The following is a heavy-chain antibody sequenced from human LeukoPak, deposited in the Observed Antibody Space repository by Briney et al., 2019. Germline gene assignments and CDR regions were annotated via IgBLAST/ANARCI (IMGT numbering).Heavy chain of an antibody. CDR1: GFTFSSYW. CDR3: AREVGISSGWEYFDY. D-gene: IGHD6-19*01. J-gene: IGHJ4*02. CDR2: IKQDGSEK. V-gene: IGHV3-7*01. Sequence: PGGSLRLSCAASGFTFSSYWMSWVRQAPGKGLEWVANIKQDGSEKYYVDSVKGRFTISRDNAKNSLYLQMNSLRAEDTAVYYCAREVGISSGWEYFDYWGQGTLVTVSS.